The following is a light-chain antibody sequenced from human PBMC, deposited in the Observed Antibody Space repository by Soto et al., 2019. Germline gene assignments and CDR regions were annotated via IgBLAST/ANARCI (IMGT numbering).Light chain of an antibody. Sequence: EIVLTQSPATLSLSPGERATLSCRASQSVSTSLAWYQQKPGQAPRLLISDASNRATGVPARFSGSGSGTGFTLTISSLEPEDFAVYYCLQRYNWPLTFGGGTKADIK. CDR1: QSVSTS. CDR2: DAS. V-gene: IGKV3-11*01. CDR3: LQRYNWPLT. J-gene: IGKJ4*01.